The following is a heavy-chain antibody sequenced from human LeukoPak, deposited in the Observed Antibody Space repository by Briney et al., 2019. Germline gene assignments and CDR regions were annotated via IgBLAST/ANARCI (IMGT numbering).Heavy chain of an antibody. CDR1: GFTFGSYW. CDR2: IHSDGSTT. CDR3: TRDANHYGGMDV. J-gene: IGHJ6*02. Sequence: GGSLRLSCAASGFTFGSYWMTWVRQVPGKGLVWVSRIHSDGSTTDYADSVKGRFTITRDSAKNTLYLEMNSLRVEDTAVYYCTRDANHYGGMDVWGQGTTVTVSS. V-gene: IGHV3-74*01.